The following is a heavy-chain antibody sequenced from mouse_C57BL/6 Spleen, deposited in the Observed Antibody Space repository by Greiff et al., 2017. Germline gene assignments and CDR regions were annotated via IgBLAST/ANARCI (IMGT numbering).Heavy chain of an antibody. CDR2: IYPGDGDT. CDR3: ARCPSYSYFDY. J-gene: IGHJ2*01. D-gene: IGHD2-12*01. Sequence: QVQLKESGAELVKPGASVKISCKASGYAFSSYWMNWVKQRPGKGLEWIGQIYPGDGDTNYNGKFKGKATLTADKSSSTAYMQLSSLTSEDSAVYFCARCPSYSYFDYWGQGTTLTVSS. V-gene: IGHV1-80*01. CDR1: GYAFSSYW.